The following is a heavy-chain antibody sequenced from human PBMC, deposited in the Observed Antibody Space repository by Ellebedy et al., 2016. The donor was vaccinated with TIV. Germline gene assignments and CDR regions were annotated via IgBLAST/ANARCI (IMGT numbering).Heavy chain of an antibody. Sequence: GESLKISCTASGFTFSSFTMNWVRQAPGKGLEWVSTISGSGSNTFYADSVKGRFTISRDNSKNTLYVQMSSLRVEDAAVYYCTKDKRDIYPRDGLDVWGLGTVVTVSS. CDR2: ISGSGSNT. V-gene: IGHV3-23*01. J-gene: IGHJ3*01. CDR1: GFTFSSFT. D-gene: IGHD2-21*01. CDR3: TKDKRDIYPRDGLDV.